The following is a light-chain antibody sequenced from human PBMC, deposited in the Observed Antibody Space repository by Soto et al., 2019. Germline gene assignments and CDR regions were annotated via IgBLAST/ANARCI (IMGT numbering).Light chain of an antibody. CDR2: GNS. CDR1: SSKIGAGYD. J-gene: IGLJ1*01. V-gene: IGLV1-40*01. Sequence: QPALKQPPPVFGGPGERGTIPRPGGSSKIGAGYDVHWYQQLPGTAPKLLIYGNSNRPSGVPDRFSGSKSGTSASLAITGLQAEDEADYYCQSYDSSLSGYVFGTGTKVTVL. CDR3: QSYDSSLSGYV.